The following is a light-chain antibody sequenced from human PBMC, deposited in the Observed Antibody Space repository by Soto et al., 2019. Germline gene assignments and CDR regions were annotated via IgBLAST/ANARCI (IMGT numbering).Light chain of an antibody. CDR3: LQYNSWPYT. V-gene: IGKV3-15*01. Sequence: EVVMTQSPGTLSVSPGEGATLSCRASQSVSVNLAWYQHRPGQAPRPLIYDASTRAIGVPARFSGRGSGTEFTLTISSLQSEDFAMYYCLQYNSWPYTFGRGTKLEI. J-gene: IGKJ2*01. CDR1: QSVSVN. CDR2: DAS.